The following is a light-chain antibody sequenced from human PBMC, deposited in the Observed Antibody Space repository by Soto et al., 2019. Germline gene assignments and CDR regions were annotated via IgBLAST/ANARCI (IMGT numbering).Light chain of an antibody. CDR3: QQYGNSPWT. CDR2: GAS. J-gene: IGKJ1*01. V-gene: IGKV3-20*01. CDR1: QSVSSSY. Sequence: EIVMTQSPGTLSLSPGERATLSCRASQSVSSSYLAWYQQKPGQAPRLLMYGASSRATGIPDRFSGSGSGTDFTLTINRLDPEDFAVYYCQQYGNSPWTFGQGTKVEIK.